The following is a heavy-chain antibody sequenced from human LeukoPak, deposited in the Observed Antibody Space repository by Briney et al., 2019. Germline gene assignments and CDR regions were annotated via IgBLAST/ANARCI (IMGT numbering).Heavy chain of an antibody. Sequence: GGSLRLSCASSGFTFSDYYMSWIRQAPGKGLEWVSAIGGTTVSTYYADSVKGRFTISRDNSKNTLYLQMNSLRADDTAVYYCARSLGNWGMDYWGQGNLVTVSS. V-gene: IGHV3-23*01. CDR2: IGGTTVST. CDR1: GFTFSDYY. CDR3: ARSLGNWGMDY. J-gene: IGHJ4*02. D-gene: IGHD7-27*01.